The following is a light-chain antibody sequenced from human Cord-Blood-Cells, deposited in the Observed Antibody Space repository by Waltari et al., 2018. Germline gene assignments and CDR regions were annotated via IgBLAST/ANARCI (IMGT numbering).Light chain of an antibody. Sequence: SYELTQPPSVSVSPGQTASITCSGDKLGDKYACWYQQKPGQSSVLVIYQDSKRPSGIPERFSGSNSGNTATLTISGTRAMDEADYYCQAWDSSNVVFGGGTKLTVL. CDR2: QDS. J-gene: IGLJ2*01. V-gene: IGLV3-1*01. CDR3: QAWDSSNVV. CDR1: KLGDKY.